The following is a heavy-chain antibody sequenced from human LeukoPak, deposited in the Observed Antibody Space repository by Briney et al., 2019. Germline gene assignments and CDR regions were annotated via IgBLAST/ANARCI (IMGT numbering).Heavy chain of an antibody. CDR3: ARGRRDPGAGAGVDYYYFYMDV. CDR1: GGTFSNHA. D-gene: IGHD6-19*01. Sequence: SVKVSCKTSGGTFSNHAISWLRQAPGQGLEWMGGFIPVFGRAIYAQKFQGRVTITTDESASTAYMELSALTSDDTAVYYCARGRRDPGAGAGVDYYYFYMDVWGKGTTVTVSS. J-gene: IGHJ6*03. V-gene: IGHV1-69*05. CDR2: FIPVFGRA.